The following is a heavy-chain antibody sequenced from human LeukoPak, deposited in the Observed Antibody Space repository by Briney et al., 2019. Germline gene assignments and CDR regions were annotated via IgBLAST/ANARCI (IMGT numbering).Heavy chain of an antibody. D-gene: IGHD2-8*01. CDR2: TNSGGTST. CDR1: GFPFSDFS. J-gene: IGHJ4*02. CDR3: AKQSYARSLGE. Sequence: GGSLRLSCATSGFPFSDFSMSWVRQAPGKGLEWISTTNSGGTSTYYAESVKDRFTISRDNSKNTLYLQMSSLRVEDTAVYYCAKQSYARSLGEGGPGTLVSVSS. V-gene: IGHV3-23*01.